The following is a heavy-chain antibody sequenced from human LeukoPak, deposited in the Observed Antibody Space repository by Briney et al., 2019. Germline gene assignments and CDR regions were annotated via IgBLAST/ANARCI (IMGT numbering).Heavy chain of an antibody. J-gene: IGHJ3*02. CDR1: GGSISGYY. CDR3: ARENGWSVAGVRGAFDI. Sequence: SETLSLTCTVSGGSISGYYWSWIRQPAGKGLEWIGRIYTSGSTNYNPSLKSRVTISVDTSKNQFSLKLSSVTAADTAVYYCARENGWSVAGVRGAFDIWGQGTMVTVSS. CDR2: IYTSGST. V-gene: IGHV4-4*07. D-gene: IGHD6-19*01.